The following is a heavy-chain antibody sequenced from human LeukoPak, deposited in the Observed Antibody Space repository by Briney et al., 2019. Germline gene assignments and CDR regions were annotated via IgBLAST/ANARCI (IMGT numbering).Heavy chain of an antibody. J-gene: IGHJ4*02. V-gene: IGHV3-7*04. CDR2: IKQDGSEK. Sequence: GGSLRLACAASGFTFSRFWMSWVRQAPGKGLEWVANIKQDGSEKYYVDSVKGRFTISRDNAKNSLYLQMNSLRAEDTAVFYCARDGTYTDYDPDFDIWGQGTLVTVSS. D-gene: IGHD5-12*01. CDR3: ARDGTYTDYDPDFDI. CDR1: GFTFSRFW.